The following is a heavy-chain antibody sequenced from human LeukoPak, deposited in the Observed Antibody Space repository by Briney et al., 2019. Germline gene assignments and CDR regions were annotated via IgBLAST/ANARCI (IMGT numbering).Heavy chain of an antibody. D-gene: IGHD1-14*01. J-gene: IGHJ4*02. Sequence: SETLSLTCTVSGVSVSNYYWSWIRQPPGKGLEWIGYIYYSGGTNYNPSLKSRVTISVDTSKNQFSLKVNSVTAADTAVYYCVRENSGNYFDFWGQGTLVTVSS. V-gene: IGHV4-59*02. CDR1: GVSVSNYY. CDR2: IYYSGGT. CDR3: VRENSGNYFDF.